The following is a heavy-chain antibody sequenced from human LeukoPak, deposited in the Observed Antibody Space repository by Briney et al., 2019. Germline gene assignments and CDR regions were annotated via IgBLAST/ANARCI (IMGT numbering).Heavy chain of an antibody. Sequence: GGSLRLSCAASGFTFSGYEMNWVRQAPGKGLEWVSYISSSGSTIYYADSVKGRFTISRDNAQNSLYLQKNSLRAEDTAVYYCAKRVTDYWYFDLWGRGTLVTVSS. J-gene: IGHJ2*01. V-gene: IGHV3-48*03. CDR2: ISSSGSTI. CDR1: GFTFSGYE. CDR3: AKRVTDYWYFDL. D-gene: IGHD2-21*02.